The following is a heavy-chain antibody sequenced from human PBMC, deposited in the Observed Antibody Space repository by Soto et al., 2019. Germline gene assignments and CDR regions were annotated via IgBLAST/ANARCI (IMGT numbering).Heavy chain of an antibody. CDR1: GLALSTGG. Sequence: EVQLVESGGGLGNLGGSLGPSGAAPGLALSTGGWSWDRQAPGRGREGFGRIKSKIQGGTTDYAAHVKGRFTISRDDSKNTLYLQMHSLQTEDTAVYYCSTDEWEWGQGTLVTVSS. CDR2: IKSKIQGGTT. J-gene: IGHJ4*02. D-gene: IGHD1-26*01. CDR3: STDEWE. V-gene: IGHV3-15*05.